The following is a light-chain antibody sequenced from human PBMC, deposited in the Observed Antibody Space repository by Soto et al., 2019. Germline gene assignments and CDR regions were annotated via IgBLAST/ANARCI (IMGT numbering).Light chain of an antibody. CDR2: EVT. J-gene: IGLJ2*01. Sequence: QSALTQPPSASGSLGQSVTISCTGTSSDVGGYNYVSWHQQHPGKAPKVMIYEVTKRPPGVPDLFSGSKPGNTASLTVSGLQAEDEADYYCSSFAGGGNPVLLGGGTKVTVL. CDR1: SSDVGGYNY. CDR3: SSFAGGGNPVL. V-gene: IGLV2-8*01.